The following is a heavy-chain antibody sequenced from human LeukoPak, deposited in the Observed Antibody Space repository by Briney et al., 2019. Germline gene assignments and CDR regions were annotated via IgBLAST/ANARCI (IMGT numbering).Heavy chain of an antibody. D-gene: IGHD3/OR15-3a*01. CDR3: ARVIFGGGTPPHYYYYGMDV. CDR1: GFTFSDYY. J-gene: IGHJ6*02. V-gene: IGHV3-11*05. Sequence: PGGSLRLSCAASGFTFSDYYMSWIRQAPGKGLAWVSYISNSDSYTNYADSVKGRFTISRDNAKNSLYLQMNSLRAEDTAVYHCARVIFGGGTPPHYYYYGMDVWGQGTTVTVS. CDR2: ISNSDSYT.